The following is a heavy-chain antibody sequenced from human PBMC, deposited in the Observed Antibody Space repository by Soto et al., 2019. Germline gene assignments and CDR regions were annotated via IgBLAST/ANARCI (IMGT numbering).Heavy chain of an antibody. CDR1: GYTFSGYY. CDR2: INPNSGGT. V-gene: IGHV1-2*04. Sequence: ASVKVSCKAAGYTFSGYYMHGVRQDPGQGLEWMGWINPNSGGTNYAQKFQGWVTMTRDTSISTAYMELSRLRSDDTAVYYCARDRRGPIFGVVTLYYYYYGMEVWGQGTTVTVSS. CDR3: ARDRRGPIFGVVTLYYYYYGMEV. J-gene: IGHJ6*02. D-gene: IGHD3-3*01.